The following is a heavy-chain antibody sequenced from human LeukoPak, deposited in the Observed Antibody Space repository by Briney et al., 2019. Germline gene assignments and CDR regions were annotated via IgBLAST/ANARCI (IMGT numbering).Heavy chain of an antibody. CDR1: GYTFTGDY. Sequence: ASVKVSCKASGYTFTGDYMHWVRQAPGQGLEWMGRINPNSGGTNYAQKFQGRVTMTRDTPISTAYMELSRLRSDDTAVYYCARVKSDFGVVIVYWGQGTLVTVSS. D-gene: IGHD3-3*01. CDR2: INPNSGGT. CDR3: ARVKSDFGVVIVY. J-gene: IGHJ4*02. V-gene: IGHV1-2*06.